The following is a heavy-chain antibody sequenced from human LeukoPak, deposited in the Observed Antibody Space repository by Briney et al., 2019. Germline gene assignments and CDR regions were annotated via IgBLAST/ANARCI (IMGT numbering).Heavy chain of an antibody. CDR2: ISGSGGST. Sequence: GRSLRLSCAASGFTFSSYAMSWVRQAPGKGLEWVSAISGSGGSTYYADSVKGRFTISRDNSKNTLYLQMNSLRAEDTAVYYCAVYGDYAEQNYYYYYMDVWGKGTTVTVSS. J-gene: IGHJ6*03. CDR3: AVYGDYAEQNYYYYYMDV. CDR1: GFTFSSYA. D-gene: IGHD4-17*01. V-gene: IGHV3-23*01.